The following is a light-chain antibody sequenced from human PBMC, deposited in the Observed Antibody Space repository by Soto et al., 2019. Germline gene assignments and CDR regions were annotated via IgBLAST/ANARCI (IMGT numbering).Light chain of an antibody. CDR2: WAS. Sequence: DIVMTQSPDSLAVSLGERATINCKSSQSVLYSSNNKNYLAWYQQKPGQPPKMLIYWASTRESGVPDRFSGSGSGTEFTLTTSSLQAEDVAVFYCQQYYSTPHTFGQGTKLEIK. J-gene: IGKJ2*01. CDR3: QQYYSTPHT. CDR1: QSVLYSSNNKNY. V-gene: IGKV4-1*01.